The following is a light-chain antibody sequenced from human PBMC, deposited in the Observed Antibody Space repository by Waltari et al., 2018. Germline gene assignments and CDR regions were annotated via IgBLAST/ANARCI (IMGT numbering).Light chain of an antibody. CDR1: QSVTSWY. CDR2: AAT. Sequence: IVLTQSPGTLSLSLGERANIFCRASQSVTSWYLAWFQQKPGQAPRLLIHAATNRATGIPDRFSGSGFRTDFTLTISRLEPEDFAVYYCQQYGSSPYTFGQGTKLEIK. CDR3: QQYGSSPYT. J-gene: IGKJ2*01. V-gene: IGKV3-20*01.